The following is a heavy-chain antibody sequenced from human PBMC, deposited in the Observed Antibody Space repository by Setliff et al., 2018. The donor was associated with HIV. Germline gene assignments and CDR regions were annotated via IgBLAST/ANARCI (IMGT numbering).Heavy chain of an antibody. CDR3: ARGFEGYCSGGSCHWFDS. CDR2: INHSGRT. D-gene: IGHD2-15*01. CDR1: GGAFSGYY. V-gene: IGHV4-34*01. J-gene: IGHJ5*01. Sequence: SETLSLTCAVYGGAFSGYYWTWIRQPPGKGLEWIGEINHSGRTNYNPSLKSRITISKDTSKNQFSLKLTSATVADTAIYYCARGFEGYCSGGSCHWFDSWGQGTLVTVSS.